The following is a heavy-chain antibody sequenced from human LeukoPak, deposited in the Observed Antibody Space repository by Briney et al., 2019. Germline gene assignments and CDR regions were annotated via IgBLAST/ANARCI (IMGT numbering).Heavy chain of an antibody. Sequence: EASVKVSCKASGYTFTSYGISWVRQAPGQGLEWMGWISAYNGSTNYAQKLQGRVTMTTDTSTSTAYMELRSLRSDDTAVYYCARALVGITMVRGVMPYYFDYWGQGTLVTVSS. CDR2: ISAYNGST. CDR3: ARALVGITMVRGVMPYYFDY. D-gene: IGHD3-10*01. V-gene: IGHV1-18*01. CDR1: GYTFTSYG. J-gene: IGHJ4*02.